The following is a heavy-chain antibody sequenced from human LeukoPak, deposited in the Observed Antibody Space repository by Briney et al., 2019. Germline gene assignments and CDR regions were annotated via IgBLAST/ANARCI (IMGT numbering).Heavy chain of an antibody. J-gene: IGHJ6*03. CDR3: ARVGEGIQLWLRPGDYYYYMDV. D-gene: IGHD5-18*01. CDR1: SGSISSGSYF. CDR2: IYNSDTT. V-gene: IGHV4-61*10. Sequence: SETLSLXCTVSSGSISSGSYFWSWIRQPAGKGLEWIGRIYNSDTTNYNPSLKSRVTISIDTSKNQFSLKLSSVTAADTAVYYCARVGEGIQLWLRPGDYYYYMDVWGKGTTVTVSS.